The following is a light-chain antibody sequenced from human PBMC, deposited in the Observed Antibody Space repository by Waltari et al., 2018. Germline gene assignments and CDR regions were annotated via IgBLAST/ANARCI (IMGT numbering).Light chain of an antibody. J-gene: IGLJ2*01. CDR2: DVS. CDR3: SSYSGTNTRVI. V-gene: IGLV2-14*03. Sequence: QSALTQPASVSGSTGQSISISCTGTSIDLGHYDYVSWYQQQPGKAPKMMIYDVSHRPSGVSNRFSGSKSGNTASLIISGLQSEDEGDYYCSSYSGTNTRVIFGGGTKLTVL. CDR1: SIDLGHYDY.